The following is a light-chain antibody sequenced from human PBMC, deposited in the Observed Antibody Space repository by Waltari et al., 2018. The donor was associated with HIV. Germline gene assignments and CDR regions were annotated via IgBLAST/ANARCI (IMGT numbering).Light chain of an antibody. J-gene: IGLJ3*02. Sequence: QSALTQPPSASGSPGQSVTISCTGTSSDVGGFNYVSWYQHHPGKAPKLMIYEVNKRPSGVPDRFSGSQSGNTASLTVSGLQAEDEADYYCSSYASSNNLVFGGGTRLTVL. V-gene: IGLV2-8*01. CDR3: SSYASSNNLV. CDR2: EVN. CDR1: SSDVGGFNY.